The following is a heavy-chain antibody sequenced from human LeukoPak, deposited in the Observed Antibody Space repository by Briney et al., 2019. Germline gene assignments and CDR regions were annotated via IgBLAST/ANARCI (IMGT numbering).Heavy chain of an antibody. J-gene: IGHJ4*02. CDR3: ARDSLGGYNFDY. CDR2: ISSSSNYI. D-gene: IGHD5-12*01. V-gene: IGHV3-21*01. CDR1: GFTFSSYR. Sequence: GGSLRLSCAASGFTFSSYRMNWVRQAPGKGLEWVSSISSSSNYIYYADSVKGRFTISRDNSKNTLYLQMNRLRAEDTAEYYCARDSLGGYNFDYWGQGTLVTVSS.